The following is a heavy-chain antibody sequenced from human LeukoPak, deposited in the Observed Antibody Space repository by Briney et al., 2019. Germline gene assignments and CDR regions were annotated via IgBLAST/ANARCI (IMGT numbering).Heavy chain of an antibody. J-gene: IGHJ4*02. D-gene: IGHD3-22*01. CDR2: ISSSGSTI. V-gene: IGHV3-11*01. Sequence: GGSLRLSCAASGFTFSDYYMSWIRQAPGKGLEWVSYISSSGSTIYYADSVKGRFTISRDNAKNSLYLQMNSLRAEDTAVYHCARDGPYYYDSSGYDYWGQGTLVTVSS. CDR3: ARDGPYYYDSSGYDY. CDR1: GFTFSDYY.